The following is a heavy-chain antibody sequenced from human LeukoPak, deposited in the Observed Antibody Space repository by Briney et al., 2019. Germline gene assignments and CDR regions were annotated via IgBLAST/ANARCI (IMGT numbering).Heavy chain of an antibody. J-gene: IGHJ4*02. CDR3: AREGYSSY. V-gene: IGHV1-2*02. Sequence: GASVKVSCKASGYSFTGYYMHWVRLAPGQGLEWMGWVNPNSGGTTYAQKFQGRVTMTRDTSISTAYMEPSRLRSDDTAVYYCAREGYSSYWGQGTLVTVSS. D-gene: IGHD4-11*01. CDR2: VNPNSGGT. CDR1: GYSFTGYY.